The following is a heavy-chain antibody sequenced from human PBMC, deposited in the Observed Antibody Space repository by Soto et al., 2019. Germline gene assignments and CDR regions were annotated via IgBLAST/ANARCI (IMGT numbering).Heavy chain of an antibody. J-gene: IGHJ4*02. CDR3: ERYGGGSGWL. Sequence: SETLSLTCTVSGGSVSSGHYYWSWIRQPPGKGLEWIGYIYYSGSTKYNPSLKSRVTISVDTSKNQFSLKLSSMTAADTAVYYCERYGGGSGWLGGQGTLVTVSS. D-gene: IGHD6-19*01. CDR1: GGSVSSGHYY. V-gene: IGHV4-61*01. CDR2: IYYSGST.